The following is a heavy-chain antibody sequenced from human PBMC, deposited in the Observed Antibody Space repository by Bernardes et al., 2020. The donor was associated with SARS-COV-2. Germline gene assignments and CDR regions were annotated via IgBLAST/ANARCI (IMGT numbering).Heavy chain of an antibody. V-gene: IGHV3-7*03. CDR2: INQDGGEK. CDR3: ALGVATNYFHY. CDR1: GFTFTSYW. J-gene: IGHJ4*02. Sequence: SLRLSCAASGFTFTSYWMTWVRQTPGRGLEWVANINQDGGEKYYVDSVGGRFTISRDNAKNSLYLQMNSLRTEDTAVYYCALGVATNYFHYWGQGTLVSVSS. D-gene: IGHD5-12*01.